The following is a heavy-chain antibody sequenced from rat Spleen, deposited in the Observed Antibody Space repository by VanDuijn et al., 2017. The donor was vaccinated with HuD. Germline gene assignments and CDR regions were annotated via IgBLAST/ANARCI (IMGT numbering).Heavy chain of an antibody. J-gene: IGHJ2*01. CDR1: GFTFSNYY. CDR3: ARHRYKRTVAAVDY. D-gene: IGHD1-8*01. CDR2: IGYDGGRT. V-gene: IGHV5-7*01. Sequence: EVQLVESGGGLVQPGRSMKLSCAASGFTFSNYYMAWVRQAPKKGLEWVATIGYDGGRTHYRDSVRGRFTISRDNAKSTLYLQMDSLRSEDTATYYCARHRYKRTVAAVDYWGQGVMVTVSS.